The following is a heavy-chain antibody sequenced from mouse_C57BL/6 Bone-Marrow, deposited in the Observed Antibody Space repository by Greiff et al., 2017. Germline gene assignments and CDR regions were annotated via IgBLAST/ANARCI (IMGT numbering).Heavy chain of an antibody. D-gene: IGHD4-1*01. CDR2: IHPNSGST. Sequence: QVHVKQPGAELVKPGASVKLSCKASGYTFTSYWMHWVKQRPGQGLEWIGMIHPNSGSTNYNEKFKSKATLTVDKSSSTAYMQLSSPTSEDSAVYYCARCGNLGRLDYWGQGTTLTVSS. CDR1: GYTFTSYW. V-gene: IGHV1-64*01. CDR3: ARCGNLGRLDY. J-gene: IGHJ2*01.